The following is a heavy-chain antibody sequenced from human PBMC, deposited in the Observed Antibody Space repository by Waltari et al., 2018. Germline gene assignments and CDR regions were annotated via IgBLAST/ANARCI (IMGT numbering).Heavy chain of an antibody. V-gene: IGHV4-31*03. D-gene: IGHD6-19*01. J-gene: IGHJ6*02. CDR1: GGSISSGGYY. Sequence: QVQLQESGPGLVKPSQTLSLTCTVSGGSISSGGYYWSWIRQHPGKGLEWIGYIYYSGSTYYNPSLKSRVTISADKSISTAYLQWSSLKASDTAMYYCARISGWYVDYYYYGMDVWGQGTTVTVSS. CDR2: IYYSGST. CDR3: ARISGWYVDYYYYGMDV.